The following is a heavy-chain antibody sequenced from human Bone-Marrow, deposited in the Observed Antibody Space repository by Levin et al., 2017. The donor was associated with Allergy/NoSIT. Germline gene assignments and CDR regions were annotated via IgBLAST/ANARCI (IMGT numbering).Heavy chain of an antibody. J-gene: IGHJ6*02. CDR3: ATRKGGTVDYTLVYQYSMDV. V-gene: IGHV1-24*01. CDR2: FDRDDDEI. D-gene: IGHD1-26*01. Sequence: ASVKVSCKVSGYSLTELSMHWVRQAPGNGLEWMGTFDRDDDEIMYAQNFQGRLTMTEDTSTDTAYMELSNLRTEDTAVYYCATRKGGTVDYTLVYQYSMDVWGQGTTVIVSS. CDR1: GYSLTELS.